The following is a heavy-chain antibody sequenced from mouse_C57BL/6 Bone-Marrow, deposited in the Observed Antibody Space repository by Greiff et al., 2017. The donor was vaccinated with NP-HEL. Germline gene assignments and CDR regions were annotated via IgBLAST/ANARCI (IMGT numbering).Heavy chain of an antibody. V-gene: IGHV1-81*01. CDR3: ARRHDGSSSYAMDY. J-gene: IGHJ4*01. D-gene: IGHD1-1*01. CDR1: GYTFTSYG. Sequence: VQLQQSGAELARPGASVKLSCKASGYTFTSYGISWVKQRTGQGLEWIGEIYPRSGNTYYNEKFKGKATLTADKSSSTAYMELRSLTSEDSAVYFCARRHDGSSSYAMDYWGQGTSVTVSS. CDR2: IYPRSGNT.